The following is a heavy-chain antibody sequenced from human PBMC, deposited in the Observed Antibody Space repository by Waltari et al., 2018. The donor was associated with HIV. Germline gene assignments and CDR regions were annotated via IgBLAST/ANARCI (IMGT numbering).Heavy chain of an antibody. Sequence: EVQLVESGGGLVKPGGSLDFTGVCSEFTSNTFNMKWVGQAPGKGLEWVSSISSTSSFIYYADSVKGRFTISRDNAKNSLYLQINNLRAEDTAVYYCASEDFWGGPHNWGQGTLVTVSS. CDR1: EFTSNTFN. V-gene: IGHV3-21*02. CDR2: ISSTSSFI. J-gene: IGHJ4*02. D-gene: IGHD3-3*01. CDR3: ASEDFWGGPHN.